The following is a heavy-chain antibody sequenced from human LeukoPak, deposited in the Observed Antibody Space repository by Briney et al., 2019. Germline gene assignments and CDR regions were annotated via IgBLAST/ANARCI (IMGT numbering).Heavy chain of an antibody. CDR1: GYTFTDYY. D-gene: IGHD6-13*01. V-gene: IGHV1-2*02. CDR3: ARDISLAGVDAFDI. CDR2: INPNSGGT. J-gene: IGHJ3*02. Sequence: GASVKVSCKASGYTFTDYYMHWVRQAPGQGLEWMGWINPNSGGTNYAQQFQGRVTMTRDTSISTAYMELSRLRSDDTAVYYCARDISLAGVDAFDIWGQGTMVTVSS.